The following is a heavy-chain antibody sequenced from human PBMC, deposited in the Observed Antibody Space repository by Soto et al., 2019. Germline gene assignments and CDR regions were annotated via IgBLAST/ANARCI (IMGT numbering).Heavy chain of an antibody. J-gene: IGHJ3*02. CDR2: IGTAGDT. Sequence: GGSLRLSCAASGFTVRSYEVHWFRKHKGEGLEWVSAIGTAGDTHYLGSVKGRFTISRDNGRNSLYLQMNSLRAGDTAVYYCARDPSGWGLDIWGQGTMVTVSS. D-gene: IGHD6-19*01. CDR1: GFTVRSYE. V-gene: IGHV3-13*01. CDR3: ARDPSGWGLDI.